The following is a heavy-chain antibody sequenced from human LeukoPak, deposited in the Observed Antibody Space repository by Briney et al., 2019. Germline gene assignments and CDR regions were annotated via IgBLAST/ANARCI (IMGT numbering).Heavy chain of an antibody. D-gene: IGHD3/OR15-3a*01. V-gene: IGHV3-21*01. CDR3: AREDSEDYFDY. J-gene: IGHJ4*02. CDR1: GFTFSNAW. Sequence: GGSLTLSCAASGFTFSNAWMNWVRQAPGKGLEWVSSISSSSSYIYYADSVKGRFTISRDNAKNSLYLQMNSLRAEDTAVYYCAREDSEDYFDYWGQGTLVTVSS. CDR2: ISSSSSYI.